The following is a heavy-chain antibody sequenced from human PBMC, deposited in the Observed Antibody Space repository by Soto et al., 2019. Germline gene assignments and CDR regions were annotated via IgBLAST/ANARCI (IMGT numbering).Heavy chain of an antibody. CDR3: ARDEDIVVVPAAATDSYGMDV. J-gene: IGHJ6*02. CDR1: GYTFTSYA. Sequence: ASVKVSCKASGYTFTSYAMHWVRQAPGQRLEWMGWINAGNGNTKYSQKFQGRVTITRDTSASTAYMELSSLRSEDTAVYYCARDEDIVVVPAAATDSYGMDVWGQGTTVTVSS. D-gene: IGHD2-2*01. V-gene: IGHV1-3*01. CDR2: INAGNGNT.